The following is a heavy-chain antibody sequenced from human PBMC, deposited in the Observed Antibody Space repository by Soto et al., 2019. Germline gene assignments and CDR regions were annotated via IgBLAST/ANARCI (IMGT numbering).Heavy chain of an antibody. J-gene: IGHJ4*02. CDR2: IYRTGST. V-gene: IGHV4-4*02. CDR3: ASRDPGTSVDY. Sequence: QVQLQESGPGLVKPSGTLSLTCAVSGGSFTSNNWWTWVRQPPGQGLEWVGEIYRTGSTNYNPSLKSRVTISLDKSENQFSLKVTSQTAADTAVYYCASRDPGTSVDYWGQGNLVTVSS. D-gene: IGHD1-7*01. CDR1: GGSFTSNNW.